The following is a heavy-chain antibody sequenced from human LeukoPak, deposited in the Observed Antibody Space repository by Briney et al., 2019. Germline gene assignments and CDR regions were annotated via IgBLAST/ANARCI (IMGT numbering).Heavy chain of an antibody. CDR2: ISAYNGNT. J-gene: IGHJ5*02. CDR3: AREKRGQLRKGWFDP. CDR1: NYTFANYG. V-gene: IGHV1-18*01. D-gene: IGHD1-1*01. Sequence: ASVKVSCMASNYTFANYGITWVRQAPGQGLEWVGWISAYNGNTDYAQKLQERVTITTDTSTSTAYMEQRSLSSDDTAVYYCAREKRGQLRKGWFDPWGQGTLVTVAS.